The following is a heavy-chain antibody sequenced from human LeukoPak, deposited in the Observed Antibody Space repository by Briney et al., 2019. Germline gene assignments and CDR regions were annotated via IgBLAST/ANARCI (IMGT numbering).Heavy chain of an antibody. V-gene: IGHV4-59*09. D-gene: IGHD5-24*01. Sequence: YIYYSGSTNYNPSLKSRVTISVDTSKNQFSLKLSSVTAADTAVYYCARGGDGYTMKQPFDYWGQGTLVTVSS. CDR2: IYYSGST. J-gene: IGHJ4*02. CDR3: ARGGDGYTMKQPFDY.